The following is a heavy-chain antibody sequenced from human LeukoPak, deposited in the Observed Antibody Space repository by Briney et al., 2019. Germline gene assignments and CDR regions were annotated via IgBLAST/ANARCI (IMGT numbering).Heavy chain of an antibody. Sequence: SETLSLTCTVSGGSISSYYWSWIRQPPGKGLEWIGYIYYSGSTSYNPSLKSRVTISVDTSKNQISLKVRSVTAADTAVYYCATSLYYFDYWGQGTLVTVSS. V-gene: IGHV4-59*12. J-gene: IGHJ4*02. CDR2: IYYSGST. CDR3: ATSLYYFDY. CDR1: GGSISSYY.